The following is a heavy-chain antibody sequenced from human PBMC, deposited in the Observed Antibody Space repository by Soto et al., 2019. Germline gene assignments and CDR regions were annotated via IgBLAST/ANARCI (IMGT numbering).Heavy chain of an antibody. V-gene: IGHV1-2*04. CDR2: INPNSGGT. J-gene: IGHJ6*02. CDR1: GYTFTGYY. CDR3: ARGRYCSSTSCYGAYYGMDV. D-gene: IGHD2-2*01. Sequence: ASVKVSCKASGYTFTGYYMHWVRQAPGQGLEWMGWINPNSGGTNYAQKFQGWVTMTRDTSISTAYMELSRLRSDDTAVYYCARGRYCSSTSCYGAYYGMDVWGQGITVTVSS.